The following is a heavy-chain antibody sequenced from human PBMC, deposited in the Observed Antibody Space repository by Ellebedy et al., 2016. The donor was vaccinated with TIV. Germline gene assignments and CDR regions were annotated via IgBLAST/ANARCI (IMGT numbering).Heavy chain of an antibody. Sequence: TVSGGSISDYYWSWIRQPAGKGLEWIGRIYTNRNTNYNPSLKSRVTMTRDTSTSTVYMELSSLRSEDTAVYYCARGSLTGDFYNWFDPWGQGTLVTVSS. V-gene: IGHV4-4*07. CDR2: IYTNRNT. CDR3: ARGSLTGDFYNWFDP. J-gene: IGHJ5*02. D-gene: IGHD1-1*01. CDR1: GGSISDYY.